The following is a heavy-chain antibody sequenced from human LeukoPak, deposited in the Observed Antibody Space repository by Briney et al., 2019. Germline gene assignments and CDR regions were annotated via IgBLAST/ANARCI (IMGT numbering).Heavy chain of an antibody. D-gene: IGHD5-18*01. CDR1: GFTFSSYW. CDR2: IKQDGSEK. CDR3: ANEPDTAMVEGCFDP. Sequence: GGSLRLSCAASGFTFSSYWMSWVRQDPGKGLEWVANIKQDGSEKYYVDSVKGRFTISRDNAKNSLYLQMNSLRAEDTAVYYCANEPDTAMVEGCFDPWGQGTLVTVSS. V-gene: IGHV3-7*01. J-gene: IGHJ5*02.